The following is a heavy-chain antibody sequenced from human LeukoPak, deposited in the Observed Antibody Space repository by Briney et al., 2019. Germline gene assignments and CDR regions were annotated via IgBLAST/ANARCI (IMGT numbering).Heavy chain of an antibody. J-gene: IGHJ6*02. Sequence: SETLSLTCTVSGGSISSYYWSWIRQPAGKGLEWIGRIYTSGSTNYNPSLKSRVTMSVDTSKNQFSLKLRSVTAADTAVYYCAREVSAAATSYGMDVWGQGTTVTVSS. CDR3: AREVSAAATSYGMDV. CDR2: IYTSGST. D-gene: IGHD6-13*01. V-gene: IGHV4-4*07. CDR1: GGSISSYY.